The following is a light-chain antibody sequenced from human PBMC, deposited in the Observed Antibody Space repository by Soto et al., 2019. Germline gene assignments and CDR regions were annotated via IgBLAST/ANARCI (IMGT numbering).Light chain of an antibody. CDR3: SSYTSSGTPHVV. V-gene: IGLV2-14*01. Sequence: QSALTQPASVSGSPGQSITISCTGTSSDIGGYKYVSWYQQHPGKAPKLMIYEVTYRPSGVSDRFSGSKSGNTASLTVSGLQAEDEADYYCSSYTSSGTPHVVFGGGTKLTVL. J-gene: IGLJ2*01. CDR1: SSDIGGYKY. CDR2: EVT.